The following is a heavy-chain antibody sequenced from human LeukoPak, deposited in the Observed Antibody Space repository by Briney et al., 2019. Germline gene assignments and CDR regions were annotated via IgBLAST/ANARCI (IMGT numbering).Heavy chain of an antibody. CDR1: GYISGSND. Sequence: ASVKVSCKASGYISGSNDINWVRQAAGQGLEWMGWMNPNSGDTGYTQKFQGRVAMTRSTSITTAYMELSSLRSEDTAVYYCARGPFGSGSFLDYWGQGTLVTVSS. V-gene: IGHV1-8*01. J-gene: IGHJ4*02. CDR2: MNPNSGDT. D-gene: IGHD3-10*01. CDR3: ARGPFGSGSFLDY.